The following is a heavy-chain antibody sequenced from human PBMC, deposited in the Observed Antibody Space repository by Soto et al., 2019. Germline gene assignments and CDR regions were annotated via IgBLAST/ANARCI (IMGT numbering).Heavy chain of an antibody. CDR3: ARGGGYDSFDY. J-gene: IGHJ4*02. CDR1: GASISYGGFS. V-gene: IGHV4-30-2*06. Sequence: SETLSLTCTVSGASISYGGFSWSWIRQSPWKGLEWIGYISHLENTYLHPSFKSRLTMSIDRTRNQFSLKLSSVTAADMAVYYCARGGGYDSFDYWGQGXLVTVYS. CDR2: ISHLENT. D-gene: IGHD5-12*01.